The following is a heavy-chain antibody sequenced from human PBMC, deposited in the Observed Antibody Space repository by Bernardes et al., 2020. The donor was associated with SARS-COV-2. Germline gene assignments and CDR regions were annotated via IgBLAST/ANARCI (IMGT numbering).Heavy chain of an antibody. J-gene: IGHJ4*02. V-gene: IGHV3-21*06. CDR3: ARGTKRGSSPGLPLGY. D-gene: IGHD2-15*01. CDR2: ISSSGSYK. CDR1: GFTFNTYS. Sequence: GGSLRLSCAASGFTFNTYSLNWVRQAPGKGLEWVSSISSSGSYKYYADSVKGRFTISRDSAKNSLYLEMNSLRAEDTAVYYCARGTKRGSSPGLPLGYWGQGTLVTVSS.